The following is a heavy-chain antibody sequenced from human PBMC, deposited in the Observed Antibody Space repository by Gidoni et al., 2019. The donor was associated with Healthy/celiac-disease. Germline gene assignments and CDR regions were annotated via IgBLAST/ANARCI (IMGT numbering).Heavy chain of an antibody. D-gene: IGHD2-2*01. J-gene: IGHJ3*02. CDR1: GGSVSSGSYY. CDR3: ARYCSSTSCSRDAFDI. V-gene: IGHV4-61*01. Sequence: QVQLQESGPGLVKPSETLSLTCTVSGGSVSSGSYYWSWIRQPPGKGLEWIGYIYYSGSTNYNPSLKSRVTISVDTSKNQSSLKLSSVTAADTAVYYCARYCSSTSCSRDAFDIWGQGTMVTVSS. CDR2: IYYSGST.